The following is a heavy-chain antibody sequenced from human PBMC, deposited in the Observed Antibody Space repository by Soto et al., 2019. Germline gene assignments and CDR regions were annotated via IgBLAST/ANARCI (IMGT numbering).Heavy chain of an antibody. V-gene: IGHV3-23*01. CDR2: ISASGLST. CDR1: GVSFTGCA. CDR3: VKDEVADPMSSVDY. D-gene: IGHD3-22*01. Sequence: LRLSCAAFGVSFTGCAMSLVRQAPGKGLEWVSVISASGLSTYYADSVKGRLTISRDNSKNTLYLQLSSLRAEDTAVYYCVKDEVADPMSSVDYWGQGTLVTVSS. J-gene: IGHJ4*02.